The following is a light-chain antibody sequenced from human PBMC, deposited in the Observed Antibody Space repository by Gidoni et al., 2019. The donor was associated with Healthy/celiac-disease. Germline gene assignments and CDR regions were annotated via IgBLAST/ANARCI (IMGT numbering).Light chain of an antibody. CDR2: GAS. CDR1: QSVSSSY. CDR3: QQYGSPYP. V-gene: IGKV3-20*01. J-gene: IGKJ2*01. Sequence: ELGLTQSPGTLSLAPGERAPLSCRASQSVSSSYLAWYQQKPGPAPRLLIYGASSRATGIPDSFSGSGSGTAFTLTIRRLAPEAFAVYYCQQYGSPYPFXQXTKLXIK.